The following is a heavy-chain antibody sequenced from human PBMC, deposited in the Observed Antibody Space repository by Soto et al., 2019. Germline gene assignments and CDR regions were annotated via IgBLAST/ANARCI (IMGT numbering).Heavy chain of an antibody. J-gene: IGHJ4*02. CDR1: GFTFGDYA. CDR3: TRGRLDMVATSFDY. Sequence: GGSLRLSCTASGFTFGDYAMSWVRQAPGKGLEWVGFIRSKAYGGTTEYAASVKGRFTISRDDSKSIAYLQMNSLKTEDTAVYYCTRGRLDMVATSFDYWGQGTLVTVSS. D-gene: IGHD5-12*01. V-gene: IGHV3-49*04. CDR2: IRSKAYGGTT.